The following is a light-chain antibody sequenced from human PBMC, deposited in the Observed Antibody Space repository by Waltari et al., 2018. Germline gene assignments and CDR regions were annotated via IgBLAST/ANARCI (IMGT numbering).Light chain of an antibody. CDR2: AAS. CDR3: QQLNSYPLT. CDR1: QGISSY. J-gene: IGKJ4*01. V-gene: IGKV1-9*01. Sequence: DIPLTQSPSFLSASVGDRITITCRASQGISSYLAWYQHKPGKAPKRLIYAASTLQSGVPSRFSGSGSGTEFTLTISSLQPEDFATYYCQQLNSYPLTFGGGTKVEIK.